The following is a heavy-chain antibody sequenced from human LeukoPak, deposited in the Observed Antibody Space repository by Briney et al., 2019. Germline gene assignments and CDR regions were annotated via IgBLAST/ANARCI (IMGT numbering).Heavy chain of an antibody. D-gene: IGHD3-22*01. CDR1: GFTFSSYE. V-gene: IGHV3-48*03. CDR2: ISSSGATI. Sequence: GGSLRLSCAASGFTFSSYEMNWVRQAPGKGLEWVSYISSSGATIYYADSVKGRFTISRDNAKNSLYLQMNSLRAEDTAIYYCARGYYNSSAYYSPVCWGQGTLVTVSS. J-gene: IGHJ4*02. CDR3: ARGYYNSSAYYSPVC.